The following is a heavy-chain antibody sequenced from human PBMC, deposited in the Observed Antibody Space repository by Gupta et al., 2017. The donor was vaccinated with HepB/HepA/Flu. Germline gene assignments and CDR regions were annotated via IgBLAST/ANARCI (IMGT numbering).Heavy chain of an antibody. D-gene: IGHD5-18*01. V-gene: IGHV1-8*03. CDR1: GYTFTRYD. J-gene: IGHJ6*03. CDR2: MNPNSGNT. Sequence: QVQLVQSGAEVKKPGASVKVSCKASGYTFTRYDINWVRQATGQGLEWMGWMNPNSGNTGDAQKFQGRVTITRNTTISTAYMELSSLRSEDTAGYYCARGGGYSYGYREGDYYMDVWGKGTTVTVSS. CDR3: ARGGGYSYGYREGDYYMDV.